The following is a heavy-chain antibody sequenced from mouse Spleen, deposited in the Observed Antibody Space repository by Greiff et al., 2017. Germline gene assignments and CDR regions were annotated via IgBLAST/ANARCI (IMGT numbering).Heavy chain of an antibody. Sequence: EVQRVESGGGLVQPGGSLKLSCATSGFTFSDYYMYWVRQTPEKRLEWVAYISNGGGSTYYPDTVKGRFTISRDNAKNTLYLQMSRLKSEDTAMYYCARSLYDYDVWFAYWGQGTLVTVSA. CDR2: ISNGGGST. CDR1: GFTFSDYY. J-gene: IGHJ3*01. V-gene: IGHV5-12*02. CDR3: ARSLYDYDVWFAY. D-gene: IGHD2-4*01.